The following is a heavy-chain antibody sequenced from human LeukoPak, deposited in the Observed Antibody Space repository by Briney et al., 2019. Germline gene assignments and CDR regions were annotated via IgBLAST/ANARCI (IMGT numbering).Heavy chain of an antibody. V-gene: IGHV1-18*01. CDR1: GYTFLSYG. D-gene: IGHD3-22*01. CDR3: ARGVKNYYDTSDYYYVNQDY. J-gene: IGHJ4*02. CDR2: ISAYNGDT. Sequence: GASVKVSCTASGYTFLSYGISWVRQAPGQGLEWMGWISAYNGDTNYAQKLQGRVTMTTDTPTRTGYMELRSLRSDDTAVYYCARGVKNYYDTSDYYYVNQDYWGQGTLVTVSS.